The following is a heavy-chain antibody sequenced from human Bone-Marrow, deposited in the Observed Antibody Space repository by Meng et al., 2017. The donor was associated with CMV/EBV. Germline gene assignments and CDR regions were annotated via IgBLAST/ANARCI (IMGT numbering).Heavy chain of an antibody. V-gene: IGHV3-23*01. CDR3: AKDLFRDGYNYWGWADY. CDR1: GFTFSSYA. D-gene: IGHD5-24*01. J-gene: IGHJ4*02. CDR2: ISGGGGST. Sequence: GESLKISCAAAGFTFSSYAMHWVRQAPGKGLDCVSAISGGGGSTYYADSVKGRFTISRDNSKNTLYLQMNSLRAEDTAVYYCAKDLFRDGYNYWGWADYWGQGTLVPVSS.